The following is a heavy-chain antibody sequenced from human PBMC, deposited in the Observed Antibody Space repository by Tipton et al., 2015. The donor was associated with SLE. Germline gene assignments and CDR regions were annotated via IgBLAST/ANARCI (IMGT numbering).Heavy chain of an antibody. CDR2: ISSSGSTI. CDR1: GFTFSSYE. J-gene: IGHJ6*02. Sequence: SLRLSCAASGFTFSSYEMNWVRQAPGKGLEWVSYISSSGSTIYYADSVKGRFTISRDNAKNSLYLQMNSLRAEDTAVYYCARDVTSSSGWWARENYYYGMDVWGQGP. D-gene: IGHD6-19*01. CDR3: ARDVTSSSGWWARENYYYGMDV. V-gene: IGHV3-48*03.